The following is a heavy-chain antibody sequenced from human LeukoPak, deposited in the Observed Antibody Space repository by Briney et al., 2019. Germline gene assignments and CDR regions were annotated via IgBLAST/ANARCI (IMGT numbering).Heavy chain of an antibody. J-gene: IGHJ6*02. CDR1: GYTFTSYY. CDR3: ARHIQWELLPYYYYGMDV. V-gene: IGHV1-46*01. CDR2: INPSGGST. Sequence: ASVKVSCKASGYTFTSYYMHWVRQAPGQGLEWMGIINPSGGSTSYAQKFQGRVTMTRDMSTSTVYMELSSLRSEDTAVYYCARHIQWELLPYYYYGMDVWGQGTTVTVSS. D-gene: IGHD1-26*01.